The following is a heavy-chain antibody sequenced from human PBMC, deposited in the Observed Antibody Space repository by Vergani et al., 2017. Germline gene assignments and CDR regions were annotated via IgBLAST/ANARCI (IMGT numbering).Heavy chain of an antibody. V-gene: IGHV4-30-2*01. CDR2: ICPSGNY. D-gene: IGHD3-10*01. CDR3: ARYSVRAHVGDYDYMDV. CDR1: GDSITNGGFS. J-gene: IGHJ6*03. Sequence: QLQLQESGSGLVKPSQTLSLTCAVSGDSITNGGFSWYWIRQPPGKGPEWIVYICPSGNYDYNPSLKNRVSISLDKSKNQFSLWVNSVTAADTAVYFCARYSVRAHVGDYDYMDVWGKGKTVVVSS.